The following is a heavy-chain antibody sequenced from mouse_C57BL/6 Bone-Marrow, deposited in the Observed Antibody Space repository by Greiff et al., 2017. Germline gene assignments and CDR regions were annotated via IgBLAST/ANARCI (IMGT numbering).Heavy chain of an antibody. CDR3: ARRGVTVVAPYWYFDV. CDR2: IDPANGNT. D-gene: IGHD1-1*01. CDR1: GFNIKNTY. J-gene: IGHJ1*03. V-gene: IGHV14-3*01. Sequence: VQLQQSVAELVRPGASVKLSCTASGFNIKNTYMHWVKQRPEQGLEWIGRIDPANGNTKYAPKFQGQATITADTSSNTAYLQLSSLTSEDTAIYYGARRGVTVVAPYWYFDVWGTVTTVTVSS.